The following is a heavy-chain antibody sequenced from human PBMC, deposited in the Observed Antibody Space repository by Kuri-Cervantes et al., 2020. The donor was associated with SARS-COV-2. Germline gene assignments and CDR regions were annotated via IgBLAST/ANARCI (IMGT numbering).Heavy chain of an antibody. Sequence: GESLKISCAASGSTVSSNYMSWVRQAPGKGLEWVSVIYSGGSTYYADSVKGRFTISRDNSKNTLYLQMNSLRAEDTAVYYCARGGSSSSLILDYYMDVWGKGTTVTVSS. CDR2: IYSGGST. CDR1: GSTVSSNY. V-gene: IGHV3-66*01. J-gene: IGHJ6*03. D-gene: IGHD2-2*01. CDR3: ARGGSSSSLILDYYMDV.